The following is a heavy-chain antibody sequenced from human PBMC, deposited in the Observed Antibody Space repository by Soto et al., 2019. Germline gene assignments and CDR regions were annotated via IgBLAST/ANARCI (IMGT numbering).Heavy chain of an antibody. Sequence: SVKVSCKASGVTFSSYAISWVRQAPGQGLEWMGGIIPIFGTANYAQKFQGRVTITADESTSTAYMELSSLRSEDTAVYYCARDKLLTYYYYGMDVWGQGTTVTVSS. J-gene: IGHJ6*02. CDR1: GVTFSSYA. V-gene: IGHV1-69*13. CDR2: IIPIFGTA. D-gene: IGHD2-15*01. CDR3: ARDKLLTYYYYGMDV.